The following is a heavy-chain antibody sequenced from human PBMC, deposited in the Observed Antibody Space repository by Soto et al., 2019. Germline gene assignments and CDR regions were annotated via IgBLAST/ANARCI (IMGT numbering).Heavy chain of an antibody. CDR3: ARRDNWNHTNNCDY. Sequence: EVQLVESEGGLVKPGGSLRLSCAASGFTFSSYSMNWVRQAPGKGLEWVSSISSSSSYIYYADSVKGRFTISRDNAKNSLYRQMNSLRAEDTAVYYCARRDNWNHTNNCDYWGQGTLVTVSS. V-gene: IGHV3-21*01. J-gene: IGHJ4*02. CDR2: ISSSSSYI. CDR1: GFTFSSYS. D-gene: IGHD1-20*01.